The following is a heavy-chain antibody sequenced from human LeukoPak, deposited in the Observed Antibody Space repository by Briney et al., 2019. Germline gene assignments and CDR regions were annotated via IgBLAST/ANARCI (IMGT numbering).Heavy chain of an antibody. Sequence: GGSLRLSCAASGFTFSTFGMHWVRQVPGKGLECVAVTWSDGNNKFYADSVRGRFTISRDNSKNTLFLLRNSLRAEDTALYSCARDRGGSKYFDSWGQGTLVTVSS. CDR3: ARDRGGSKYFDS. V-gene: IGHV3-33*01. D-gene: IGHD3-10*01. CDR2: TWSDGNNK. CDR1: GFTFSTFG. J-gene: IGHJ4*02.